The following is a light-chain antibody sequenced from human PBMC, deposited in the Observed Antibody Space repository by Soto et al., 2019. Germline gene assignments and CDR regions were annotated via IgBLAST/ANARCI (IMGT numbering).Light chain of an antibody. V-gene: IGKV1-39*01. CDR1: QRITTY. CDR3: QQTYSTPYT. J-gene: IGKJ2*01. Sequence: IHMTQSPSSLSASVGDRVTITCRASQRITTYLNWYQQKPGEAPKLLISTSGTLQRGVPSRFSGSGSGTYVTLTITSVQPADFATYFWQQTYSTPYTFGQGTKLEIK. CDR2: TSG.